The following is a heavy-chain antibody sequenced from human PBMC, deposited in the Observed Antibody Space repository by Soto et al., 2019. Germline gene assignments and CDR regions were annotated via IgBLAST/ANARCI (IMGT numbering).Heavy chain of an antibody. CDR2: ISAYNGNT. V-gene: IGHV1-18*01. CDR3: ARDRGYRNWFDP. Sequence: EASVTVSCQASGYTFTSYGISWVRQAPGQGLEWMGWISAYNGNTNYAQKLQGRVTMTTDTSTSTAYMELRSLRSDDTAVYYCARDRGYRNWFDPWGQGTLVTVSS. J-gene: IGHJ5*02. CDR1: GYTFTSYG. D-gene: IGHD5-12*01.